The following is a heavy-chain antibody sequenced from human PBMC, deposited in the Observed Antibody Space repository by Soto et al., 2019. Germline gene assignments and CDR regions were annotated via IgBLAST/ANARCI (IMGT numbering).Heavy chain of an antibody. V-gene: IGHV3-23*01. Sequence: GGSLRLSCAASGFTFSSYAMSWVRQAPGKGLEWVSAISGSGSSTYYPNSVKGRFTISRDNSKNTLYLQMNSLSAEDTAVYYSAKATDYAILTGLFDYWGQGTLVTVSS. CDR2: ISGSGSST. J-gene: IGHJ4*02. CDR3: AKATDYAILTGLFDY. CDR1: GFTFSSYA. D-gene: IGHD3-9*01.